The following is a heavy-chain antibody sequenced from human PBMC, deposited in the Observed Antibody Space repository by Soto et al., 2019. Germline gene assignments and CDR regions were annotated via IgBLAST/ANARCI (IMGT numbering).Heavy chain of an antibody. CDR2: ISWNSGKT. V-gene: IGHV3-9*01. CDR1: GFIFEDYA. J-gene: IGHJ4*02. CDR3: VKGNIESIQAAGYFHY. Sequence: EVQLLESGGALVQPGGSLRLSCAASGFIFEDYAMHWVRQPPGKGLEWVSSISWNSGKTAYADSVQGRFTISRDNVKKSLRLQMRSLTTEDTALYYCVKGNIESIQAAGYFHYWGQGVQVTVSS. D-gene: IGHD2-21*01.